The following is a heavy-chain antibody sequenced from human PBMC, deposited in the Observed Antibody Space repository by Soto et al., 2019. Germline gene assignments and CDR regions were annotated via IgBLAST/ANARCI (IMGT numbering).Heavy chain of an antibody. CDR2: IIPIFRTP. V-gene: IGHV1-69*12. D-gene: IGHD1-1*01. CDR3: ARDKGRGQLGGNYYYALAV. CDR1: GDTFDTFA. Sequence: QVQLVQSGAEVLKPGSSVKLSCKTSGDTFDTFAISWVRQAPGQGLEWMGGIIPIFRTPDYTQKFQGRVTITADVSTSTAYMELSILRSEDTAVYYCARDKGRGQLGGNYYYALAVWGQGTTVTVSS. J-gene: IGHJ6*02.